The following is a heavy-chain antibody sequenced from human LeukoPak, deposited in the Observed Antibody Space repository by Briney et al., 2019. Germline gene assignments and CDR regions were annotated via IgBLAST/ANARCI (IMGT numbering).Heavy chain of an antibody. V-gene: IGHV3-33*08. D-gene: IGHD3-10*01. CDR1: GFTFSNYE. Sequence: GGSLRLSCAASGFTFSNYEMNWVRQAPGKGLEWVAVIRYDGGAYSYADSVKGRFTISRDNSKNTLYLQMSSLRAEDTAVYFCARDVWFGDYRWFDPWGQGTLVTVSS. J-gene: IGHJ5*02. CDR3: ARDVWFGDYRWFDP. CDR2: IRYDGGAY.